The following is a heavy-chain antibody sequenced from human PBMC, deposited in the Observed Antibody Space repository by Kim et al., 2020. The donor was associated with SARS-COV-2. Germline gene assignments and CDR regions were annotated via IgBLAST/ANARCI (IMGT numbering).Heavy chain of an antibody. J-gene: IGHJ4*01. CDR1: GGSISSSTYY. CDR3: ARLSEWLIISGTGYFD. D-gene: IGHD3-10*01. CDR2: KYYSGST. V-gene: IGHV4-39*01. Sequence: SDTLSLTCTVSGGSISSSTYYWGWIRQPPGRGLEWIGTKYYSGSTYYNPSLKSRVTISVDTSKNQFSLKLSSVTAADTAVYYCARLSEWLIISGTGYFD.